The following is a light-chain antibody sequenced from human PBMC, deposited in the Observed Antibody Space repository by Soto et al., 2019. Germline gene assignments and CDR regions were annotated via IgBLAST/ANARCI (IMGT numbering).Light chain of an antibody. Sequence: VLTQPASVSGSPGQPITISCTGTSSDVGGYNYVSWYQQYPGKAPKLMIYEVSNRPSGVSNRFSGSKSGNTASLTISGLQAEDEADYYCNSYTSSSTLVFGTGTKVTVL. CDR3: NSYTSSSTLV. V-gene: IGLV2-14*01. CDR1: SSDVGGYNY. J-gene: IGLJ1*01. CDR2: EVS.